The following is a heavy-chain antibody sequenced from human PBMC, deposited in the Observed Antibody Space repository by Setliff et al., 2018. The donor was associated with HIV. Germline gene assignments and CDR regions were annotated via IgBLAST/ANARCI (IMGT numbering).Heavy chain of an antibody. CDR2: IYHSEYT. V-gene: IGHV4-4*02. D-gene: IGHD2-2*01. CDR3: ARGHCSGTNCYGVDYYGMDV. J-gene: IGHJ6*02. Sequence: SETLSLTCAVSGGSISSDNWWTWVRLAPGKGLEWIGEIYHSEYTNYNPSLKSRVSMSVDKSKNQFSVKLTSVTAADTAVYYCARGHCSGTNCYGVDYYGMDVWGQGTTVTVSS. CDR1: GGSISSDNW.